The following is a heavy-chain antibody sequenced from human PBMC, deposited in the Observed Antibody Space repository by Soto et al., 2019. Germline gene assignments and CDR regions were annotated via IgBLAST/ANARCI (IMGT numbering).Heavy chain of an antibody. Sequence: GGSLRLSCAASGFTFSSYSMNWVRQAPGKGLEWVSSISSSSYIYYADSVKGRFTISRDNAKNSLYLQMNSLRAEDTAVYYCAAPYYYDSSGYYFRFFDFDFWGQGTLVTVSS. V-gene: IGHV3-21*01. CDR2: ISSSSYI. CDR1: GFTFSSYS. D-gene: IGHD3-22*01. J-gene: IGHJ4*02. CDR3: AAPYYYDSSGYYFRFFDFDF.